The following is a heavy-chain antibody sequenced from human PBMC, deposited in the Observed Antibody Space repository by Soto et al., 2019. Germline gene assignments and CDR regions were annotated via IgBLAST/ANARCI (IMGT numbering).Heavy chain of an antibody. J-gene: IGHJ5*02. D-gene: IGHD2-15*01. V-gene: IGHV1-8*01. CDR3: ARGRPGGGIKRSWFDP. Sequence: QVQLVQSGAEVKKPGASVKVSCKTSGYTFTSNDIYWLRQATGQGLEWMGWMNPKTGDSNSAEKFQGRLRMTRNTSITTAYMELSSLTSEDTAVYYSARGRPGGGIKRSWFDPWGQGTLVTVST. CDR2: MNPKTGDS. CDR1: GYTFTSND.